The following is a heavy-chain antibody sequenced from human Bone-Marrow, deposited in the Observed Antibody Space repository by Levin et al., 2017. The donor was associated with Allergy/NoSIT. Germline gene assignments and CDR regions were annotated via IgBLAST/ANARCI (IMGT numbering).Heavy chain of an antibody. CDR3: ARGVSSYCGDDCDDAFDV. CDR1: GFTFSDYV. D-gene: IGHD2-21*02. J-gene: IGHJ3*01. CDR2: ISYDVRNE. V-gene: IGHV3-30*04. Sequence: GESLKISCAASGFTFSDYVMHWVRQAPGKGLEWVAVISYDVRNEYYADSVRGRFTISRDNSQNTLYLQMNSVRTDDTAGYYCARGVSSYCGDDCDDAFDVWGQGTMVTVSS.